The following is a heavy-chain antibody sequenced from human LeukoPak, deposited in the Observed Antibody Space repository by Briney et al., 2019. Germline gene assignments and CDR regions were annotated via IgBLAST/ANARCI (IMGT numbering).Heavy chain of an antibody. D-gene: IGHD6-13*01. J-gene: IGHJ4*02. CDR3: AKAVEYGSSSPDFDY. CDR2: ISWNSGSI. CDR1: GFTFDDYA. V-gene: IGHV3-9*01. Sequence: SLKISCAASGFTFDDYAMHWVRQAPGKGLEWVSGISWNSGSIGYADSVKGRFTISRDNAKNSLYLQMNSLRAEDTALYYCAKAVEYGSSSPDFDYWGQGTLVTVSS.